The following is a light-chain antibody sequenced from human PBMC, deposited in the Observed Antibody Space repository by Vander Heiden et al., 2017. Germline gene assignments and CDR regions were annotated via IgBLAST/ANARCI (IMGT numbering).Light chain of an antibody. CDR1: KLGDKY. V-gene: IGLV3-1*01. CDR3: QAWDSSTGVV. J-gene: IGLJ2*01. CDR2: QDS. Sequence: SYALTQPPSVSVPPGQTASITCSGDKLGDKYACWYQQKPGQSPVLVIYQDSKRPSGIPERFSGSNSGNTATLTISGTQAMDEADYYCQAWDSSTGVVFGGGTKLTVL.